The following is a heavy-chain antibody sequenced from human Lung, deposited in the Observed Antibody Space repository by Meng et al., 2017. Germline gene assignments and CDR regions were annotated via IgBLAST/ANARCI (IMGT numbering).Heavy chain of an antibody. V-gene: IGHV1-8*01. Sequence: QVQLVQSGAEVKKPGASVKVSCKASGYTIISYDISWVRQASGQGLEWMGWMNPNTGNTGYAQKFQGRVTMTRNTAISTAYMELSSLRSEDTAVYYCARGLYGGNSENYWGQGTLVTVSS. J-gene: IGHJ4*02. CDR2: MNPNTGNT. CDR3: ARGLYGGNSENY. D-gene: IGHD4-23*01. CDR1: GYTIISYD.